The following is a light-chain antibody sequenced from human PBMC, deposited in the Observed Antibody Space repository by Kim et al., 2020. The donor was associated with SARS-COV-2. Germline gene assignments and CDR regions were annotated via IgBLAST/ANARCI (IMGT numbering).Light chain of an antibody. V-gene: IGLV2-23*01. CDR1: SSDVASYNL. CDR3: CSYAGSSTVV. J-gene: IGLJ2*01. CDR2: EGS. Sequence: TLSCTGTSSDVASYNLVSWYQQHPGKAPKLMIYEGSNRPSGISNRFSVSKSGNTASLTISGLQAEDEADYYCCSYAGSSTVVFGGGTQLTVL.